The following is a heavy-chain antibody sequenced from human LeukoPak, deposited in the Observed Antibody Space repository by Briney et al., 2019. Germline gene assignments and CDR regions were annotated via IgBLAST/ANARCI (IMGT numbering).Heavy chain of an antibody. J-gene: IGHJ4*02. CDR2: IYHSGST. Sequence: PSQTLSLTRTVSGGSISSGGYYWSWIRQPPGKGLEWIGYIYHSGSTYYNPSLKSRVTISVDRSKNQFSLKLSSVTAEDTAVYYCAREAIGIAARRVGPDYWGQGTLVTVSS. D-gene: IGHD6-6*01. CDR3: AREAIGIAARRVGPDY. CDR1: GGSISSGGYY. V-gene: IGHV4-30-2*01.